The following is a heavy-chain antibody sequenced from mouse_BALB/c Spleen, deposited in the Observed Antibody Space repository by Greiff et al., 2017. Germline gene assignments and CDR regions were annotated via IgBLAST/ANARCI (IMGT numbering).Heavy chain of an antibody. J-gene: IGHJ2*01. CDR3: ALNSFDY. Sequence: VQLKESGAELVRPGASVKLSCTASGFNIKDYCMHWVKQRPEQGLEWIGWIDPENGNTIYDPKFQGKASITADTSSNTAYLQLSSLTSVDTAVYYCALNSFDYWGQGTTLTVSS. V-gene: IGHV14-1*02. CDR2: IDPENGNT. CDR1: GFNIKDYC.